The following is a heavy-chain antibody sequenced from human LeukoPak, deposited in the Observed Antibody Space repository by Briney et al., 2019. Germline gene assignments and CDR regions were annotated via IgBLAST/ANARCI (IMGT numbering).Heavy chain of an antibody. Sequence: SETLSLTCTVSGGSISSSSYYWGWIRQPPGKGLEWIGSIYYSGSTYHNPSLKSRVTISVDTSKNQFSLKLSSVTAADTAVYYCARGGSTMVRGVMDVWGKGTTVTISS. CDR1: GGSISSSSYY. J-gene: IGHJ6*03. CDR2: IYYSGST. CDR3: ARGGSTMVRGVMDV. D-gene: IGHD3-10*01. V-gene: IGHV4-39*07.